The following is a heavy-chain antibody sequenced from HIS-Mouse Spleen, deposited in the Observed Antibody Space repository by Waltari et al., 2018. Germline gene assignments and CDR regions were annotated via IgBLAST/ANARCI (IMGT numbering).Heavy chain of an antibody. CDR2: ISPILGIA. V-gene: IGHV1-69*04. Sequence: QVQLVQSGAEVQKPGSSVKVSCKASGGTFSSYANRWVRRAPGQGLAWMGRISPILGIANYAQKFQGRVTITADKSTSTAYMELSSLRSEDTAVYYCARDRYCSGGSCSYNWFDPWGQGTLVTVSS. D-gene: IGHD2-15*01. J-gene: IGHJ5*02. CDR3: ARDRYCSGGSCSYNWFDP. CDR1: GGTFSSYA.